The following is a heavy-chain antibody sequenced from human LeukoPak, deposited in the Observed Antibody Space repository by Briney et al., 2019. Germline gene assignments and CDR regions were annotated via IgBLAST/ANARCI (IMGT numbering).Heavy chain of an antibody. D-gene: IGHD3-10*02. J-gene: IGHJ3*02. Sequence: GGSLRLSCVDSGFTFEDYAINWVRHAPGKGLEWVSNINWNGGSTGYGDSVKGRFTISRDNAKNSVFLQMHSLRADDTALYFCARDMLLGGAFDIWGQGTMVIVSS. CDR1: GFTFEDYA. CDR3: ARDMLLGGAFDI. V-gene: IGHV3-20*04. CDR2: INWNGGST.